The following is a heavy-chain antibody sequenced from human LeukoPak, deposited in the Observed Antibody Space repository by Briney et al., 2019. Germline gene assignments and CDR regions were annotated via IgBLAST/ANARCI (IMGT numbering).Heavy chain of an antibody. Sequence: ASVKVSCKASGYTFTSYYMHWVRQAPGQGLEWMGRINPNSGGTNYAQKFQGRVTMTRDTSISTAYMELSRLRSDDTAVYYCAGNYYDSSGYHTSFDYWGQGTLVTVSS. CDR3: AGNYYDSSGYHTSFDY. CDR1: GYTFTSYY. J-gene: IGHJ4*02. CDR2: INPNSGGT. V-gene: IGHV1-2*06. D-gene: IGHD3-22*01.